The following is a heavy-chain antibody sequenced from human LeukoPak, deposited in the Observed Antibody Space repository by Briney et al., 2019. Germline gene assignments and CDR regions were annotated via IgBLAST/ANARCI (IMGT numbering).Heavy chain of an antibody. V-gene: IGHV3-23*01. CDR2: ISGSGGST. J-gene: IGHJ4*02. Sequence: GGALRLSCAASGFTFSSYAMSWVRQAPGKGLEWVSAISGSGGSTYYADSVKGRFTISRDNSKNTLYLQMNSLRAEDTAVYYCAKDPDSGSNEGCWGQGTLVTVSS. D-gene: IGHD1-26*01. CDR3: AKDPDSGSNEGC. CDR1: GFTFSSYA.